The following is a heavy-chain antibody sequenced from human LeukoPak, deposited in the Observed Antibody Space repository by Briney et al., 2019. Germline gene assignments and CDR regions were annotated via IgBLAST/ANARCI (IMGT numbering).Heavy chain of an antibody. CDR2: ISVNNGGT. CDR3: ARHSNEGDY. J-gene: IGHJ4*02. CDR1: GYTFTTYS. Sequence: ASVKVSCKASGYTFTTYSLAWVRQAPGQSLEWMGRISVNNGGTNYAQSFQDRVTLTRDTSTNTAYLELRSLRSDDTAVYYCARHSNEGDYWGQGTLVTVSS. V-gene: IGHV1-18*01. D-gene: IGHD4-11*01.